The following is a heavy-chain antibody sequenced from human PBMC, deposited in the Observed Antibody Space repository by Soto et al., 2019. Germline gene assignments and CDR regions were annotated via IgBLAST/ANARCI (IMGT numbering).Heavy chain of an antibody. V-gene: IGHV4-34*01. Sequence: QVQLQQWGAGLLKPSETLSLTCAVYGGSFSGYYWSWLRQPPGKGPEWIGEINHSGSTKYNPSLENRVTISVDTYKNQLSLELNSVSAADTAVYYCARTGGMDVWSQGATVTVSS. J-gene: IGHJ6*02. CDR1: GGSFSGYY. CDR3: ARTGGMDV. CDR2: INHSGST.